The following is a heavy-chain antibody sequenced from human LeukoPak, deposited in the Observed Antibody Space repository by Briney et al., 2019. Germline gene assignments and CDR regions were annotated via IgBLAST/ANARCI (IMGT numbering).Heavy chain of an antibody. D-gene: IGHD2-8*01. CDR1: GFTFSSYS. CDR3: ARGTRSAD. J-gene: IGHJ4*02. Sequence: GGSLRLSCAASGFTFSSYSMNWVRQAPGKGLEWVSAISGSGGFTYYADSVKGRFTISRDNSKNTLYLQMNSLRAEDAAVYYCARGTRSADWGQGTLVTVSS. CDR2: ISGSGGFT. V-gene: IGHV3-23*01.